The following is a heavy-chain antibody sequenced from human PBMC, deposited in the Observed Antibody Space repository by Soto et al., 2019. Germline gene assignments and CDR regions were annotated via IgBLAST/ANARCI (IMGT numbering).Heavy chain of an antibody. CDR2: IKSKTDGGTT. CDR3: TALGYCSSTSCYEGGWFDP. CDR1: GFTFSNAW. J-gene: IGHJ5*02. D-gene: IGHD2-2*01. V-gene: IGHV3-15*01. Sequence: GGSLRLSCAASGFTFSNAWMSWVRQAPGKGLEWVGRIKSKTDGGTTDYAAPVKGRFTISRDDSKNTLYLQMNSLKTEDTAVYYCTALGYCSSTSCYEGGWFDPWGQGTLVTVSS.